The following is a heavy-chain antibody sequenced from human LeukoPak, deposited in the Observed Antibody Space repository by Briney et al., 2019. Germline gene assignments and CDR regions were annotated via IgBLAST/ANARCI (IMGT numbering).Heavy chain of an antibody. D-gene: IGHD5-12*01. Sequence: SETLSLTCTVSGGSISSGGYYWSWIRQHPGKGLEWIGYIYYSGSTCYNPSLKSRVTISVDTSKNQFSLKLSSVTAADTAVYYCARCDIVATIFNYWGQGTLVTVSS. CDR2: IYYSGST. CDR3: ARCDIVATIFNY. J-gene: IGHJ4*02. V-gene: IGHV4-31*03. CDR1: GGSISSGGYY.